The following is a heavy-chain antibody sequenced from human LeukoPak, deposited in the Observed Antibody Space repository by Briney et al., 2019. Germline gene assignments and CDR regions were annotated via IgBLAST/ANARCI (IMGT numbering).Heavy chain of an antibody. J-gene: IGHJ4*02. Sequence: SETLSLTCAVDGGSFSGYYWSWIRQPPGQGLEWIGEINHSGSTNYIPSLKSRVTISVDTSKNQFSLKLSSVTAADTAVYYCVRGHPWTLYGGKHPYVYWGQGTLVTVSS. V-gene: IGHV4-34*01. CDR2: INHSGST. D-gene: IGHD4-23*01. CDR3: VRGHPWTLYGGKHPYVY. CDR1: GGSFSGYY.